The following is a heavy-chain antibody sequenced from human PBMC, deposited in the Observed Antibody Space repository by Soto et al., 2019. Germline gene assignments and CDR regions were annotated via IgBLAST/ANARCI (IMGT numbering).Heavy chain of an antibody. J-gene: IGHJ3*02. V-gene: IGHV3-48*01. CDR2: ISSSSSTI. CDR1: GFTFSSYS. CDR3: ARDHSAFDWLSNDAFDI. Sequence: EVQLVESGGGLVQPGGSLRLSCAASGFTFSSYSMNWVRQAPGKGLEWVSYISSSSSTIYYADSVKGRFTMSRDNAKNSLYLQMNSLRAEDTAVYYCARDHSAFDWLSNDAFDIWGQGTMVTVSS. D-gene: IGHD3-9*01.